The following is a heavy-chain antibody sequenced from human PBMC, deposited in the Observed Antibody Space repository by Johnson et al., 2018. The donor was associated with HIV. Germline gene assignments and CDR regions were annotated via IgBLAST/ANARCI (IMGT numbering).Heavy chain of an antibody. CDR3: ASSFYQQLRAM. Sequence: QVQLVESGGGVVQPGRSLRLSCAASGFTFSSYAMHWVRQAPGKGLEWVAVISYDGSNKYYADSVKGRFTISRDNSKNTLYLQMNSLRAEDTAVYFCASSFYQQLRAMWG. D-gene: IGHD6-13*01. CDR2: ISYDGSNK. CDR1: GFTFSSYA. V-gene: IGHV3-30-3*01. J-gene: IGHJ1*01.